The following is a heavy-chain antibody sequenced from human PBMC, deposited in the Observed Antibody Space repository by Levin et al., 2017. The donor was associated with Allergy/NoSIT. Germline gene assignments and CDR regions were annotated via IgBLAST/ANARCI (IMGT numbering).Heavy chain of an antibody. CDR2: ISAYNANT. CDR3: ARDREVAEVGATRPHYYGMDV. V-gene: IGHV1-18*01. D-gene: IGHD1-26*01. CDR1: GYTFTSYG. J-gene: IGHJ6*02. Sequence: ASVKVSCTASGYTFTSYGINWVRQAPGQGLEWMGWISAYNANTNYAQKFQGRVTLTTDTSTGTAYMELRSLRSDDTAVYYCARDREVAEVGATRPHYYGMDVWGQGTTVTVSS.